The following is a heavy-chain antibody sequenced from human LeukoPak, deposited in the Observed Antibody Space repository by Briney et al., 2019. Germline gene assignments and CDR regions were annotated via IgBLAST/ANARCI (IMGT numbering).Heavy chain of an antibody. CDR1: GFTFSYYN. Sequence: GGSLRLSCAASGFTFSYYNMNWVRQAQGQGLEWVSYINSGGTYTYYADSVKGRFTTSRDNAKNSLSLQLSSLRAEDTAVYYCARGHYDILTASYKWTPDYWGQGILVTVSS. V-gene: IGHV3-21*06. CDR3: ARGHYDILTASYKWTPDY. J-gene: IGHJ4*02. D-gene: IGHD3-9*01. CDR2: INSGGTYT.